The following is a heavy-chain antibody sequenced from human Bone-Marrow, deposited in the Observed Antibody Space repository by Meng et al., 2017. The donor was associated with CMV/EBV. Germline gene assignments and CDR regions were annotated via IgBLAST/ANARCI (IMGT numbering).Heavy chain of an antibody. D-gene: IGHD3-10*01. CDR1: GGSISSHY. V-gene: IGHV4-59*11. Sequence: SETLSLTCTVSGGSISSHYWSWIRRPPGKGLEYIGCIHYSGNINYNPSLTSRLTISVDTSKNQFSLMLGSVTAADTAVYYCARGNTQWFGELQIYYGMDVWGQGTTVTVSS. J-gene: IGHJ6*02. CDR2: IHYSGNI. CDR3: ARGNTQWFGELQIYYGMDV.